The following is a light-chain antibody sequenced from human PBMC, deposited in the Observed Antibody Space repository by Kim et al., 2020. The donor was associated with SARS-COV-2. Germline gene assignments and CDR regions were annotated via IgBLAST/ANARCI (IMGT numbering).Light chain of an antibody. J-gene: IGLJ3*02. V-gene: IGLV4-60*03. Sequence: PVLTQSSSASASLGSSVKLTCTLSNVHSSYIIAWHQQQPGKAPRYLMKLEGSGMYNKGSGVPDRFSGSSSGADRYLTISNLQSEDEADYYCETWDSYSRVFGGGTQLTVL. CDR3: ETWDSYSRV. CDR2: LEGSGMY. CDR1: NVHSSYI.